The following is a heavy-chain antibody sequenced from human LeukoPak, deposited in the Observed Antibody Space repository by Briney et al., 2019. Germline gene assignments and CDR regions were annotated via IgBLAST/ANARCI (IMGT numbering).Heavy chain of an antibody. CDR1: GFTFSSYA. J-gene: IGHJ4*02. CDR3: ARASIPSSVDYGQYYVDY. V-gene: IGHV3-30-3*01. Sequence: PGGSLRLSCAASGFTFSSYAMHWVRQAPGKGLEWVAVISYDGSNKYYADSVKGRFTISRDNSKNTLYLQMNSLRAEDTAVYYCARASIPSSVDYGQYYVDYWGQGTLVTVSS. CDR2: ISYDGSNK. D-gene: IGHD4-17*01.